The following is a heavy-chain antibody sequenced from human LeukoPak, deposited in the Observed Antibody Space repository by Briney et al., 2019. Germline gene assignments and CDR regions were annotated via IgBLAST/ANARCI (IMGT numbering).Heavy chain of an antibody. D-gene: IGHD5-18*01. CDR3: AKTNRGYSYGSD. CDR2: ISYDGSNK. J-gene: IGHJ4*02. CDR1: GFTFSSYG. Sequence: PGGSLRLSCAASGFTFSSYGMHWVRQAPGKGLEWVAVISYDGSNKYYADSVKGRFTISRDNSKNTLYLQMNSLRAEDTAVYYCAKTNRGYSYGSDWGQGTLVTVSS. V-gene: IGHV3-30*18.